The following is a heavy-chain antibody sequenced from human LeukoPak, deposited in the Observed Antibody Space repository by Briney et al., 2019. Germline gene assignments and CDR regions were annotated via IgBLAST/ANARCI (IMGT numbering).Heavy chain of an antibody. Sequence: GGSLRLSCAASGFTFSSYAVSWVRQAPGKGLEWVSAISGSGGGTYYADSVKGRFTISRDNSKNTVYLQMNSLSTEDTAVYYCAKTTTGYSSGRYPGWPVDYWGQGTLVTVSS. V-gene: IGHV3-23*01. CDR1: GFTFSSYA. J-gene: IGHJ4*02. CDR3: AKTTTGYSSGRYPGWPVDY. D-gene: IGHD6-19*01. CDR2: ISGSGGGT.